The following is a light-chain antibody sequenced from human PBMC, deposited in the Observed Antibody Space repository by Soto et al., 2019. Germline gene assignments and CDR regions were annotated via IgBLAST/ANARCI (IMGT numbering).Light chain of an antibody. CDR1: QSISID. V-gene: IGKV3-11*01. CDR3: QQRGNWPRTWA. J-gene: IGKJ1*01. CDR2: DAS. Sequence: EIVLTQSPVTLSLSPGEGATLSCKASQSISIDLAWYQQKPGQVPRLLIYDASSRATGIPGRFTGSGSGTDFTLTISSLETEDFAVYYCQQRGNWPRTWAFGQGTKVEV.